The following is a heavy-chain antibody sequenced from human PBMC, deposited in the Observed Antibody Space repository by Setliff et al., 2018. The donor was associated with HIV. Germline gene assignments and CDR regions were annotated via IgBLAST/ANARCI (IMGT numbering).Heavy chain of an antibody. CDR1: GFNFKAYG. CDR3: ATGGMAAAGPGGGHGLDV. J-gene: IGHJ6*02. Sequence: GGSLRLSCAASGFNFKAYGMTWVRQAPGKGLEGVAFIRYDGSNKYYADSVKGQFTISRDNSKNTLSLQMSSLRAEDTALYYCATGGMAAAGPGGGHGLDVWGQGTTVTVSS. V-gene: IGHV3-30*02. D-gene: IGHD6-13*01. CDR2: IRYDGSNK.